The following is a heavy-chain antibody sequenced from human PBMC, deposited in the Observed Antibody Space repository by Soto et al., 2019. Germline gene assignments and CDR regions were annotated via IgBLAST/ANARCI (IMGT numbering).Heavy chain of an antibody. D-gene: IGHD2-15*01. CDR3: ARGIATGQLDP. CDR2: VLPVLGTT. J-gene: IGHJ5*02. Sequence: SVKVSCKASGGSFTSYAISWVRQAPGQGLEWVGTVLPVLGTTNYAQKFQGRVIITRDTSASTAYMDLSSLRSEDTAVYYCARGIATGQLDPWGQGTLVTVSS. CDR1: GGSFTSYA. V-gene: IGHV1-69*05.